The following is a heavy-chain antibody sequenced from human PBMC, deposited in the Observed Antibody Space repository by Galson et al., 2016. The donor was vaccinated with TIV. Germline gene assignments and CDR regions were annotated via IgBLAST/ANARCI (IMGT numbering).Heavy chain of an antibody. J-gene: IGHJ6*02. CDR3: ARDRIHCAGTGDDCYYYYYFGMDV. CDR1: GFRVSDNY. D-gene: IGHD2-15*01. Sequence: SLRLSCAASGFRVSDNYMTWVRQTPGKGLEWISVIFSGDRSFYADSVKGRFTVSRDYAKNTIYLEMDSLRIEGTAVYYCARDRIHCAGTGDDCYYYYYFGMDVWGQGTTVTVSS. V-gene: IGHV3-66*02. CDR2: IFSGDRS.